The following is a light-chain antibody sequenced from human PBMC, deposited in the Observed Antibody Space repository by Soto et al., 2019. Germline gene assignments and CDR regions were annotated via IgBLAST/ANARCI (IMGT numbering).Light chain of an antibody. CDR3: QQRSNWPT. Sequence: EIVLTQSPATLSLSPGERATLSCRASQRGSSYLAWYQQKPGQAPRLLIYDASNRATGIPARFSGSGSGTDFTLTISSLEPEDFAVYYCQQRSNWPTFGGGTKVEIK. CDR2: DAS. J-gene: IGKJ4*01. CDR1: QRGSSY. V-gene: IGKV3-11*01.